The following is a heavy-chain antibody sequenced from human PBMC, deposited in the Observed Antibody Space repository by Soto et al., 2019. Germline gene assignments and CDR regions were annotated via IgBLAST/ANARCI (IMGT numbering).Heavy chain of an antibody. Sequence: GGSLRLSCVASGFTFGNFAMAWVRQAPGKGLEWVSLIGESGTPTYYADSVKGRFTISRDNSGNTLFLEMYSLRAEDTAVYYCARYIPGVRYYGMDVWGQGTTVTVSS. J-gene: IGHJ6*02. V-gene: IGHV3-23*01. CDR3: ARYIPGVRYYGMDV. CDR2: IGESGTPT. CDR1: GFTFGNFA. D-gene: IGHD2-2*01.